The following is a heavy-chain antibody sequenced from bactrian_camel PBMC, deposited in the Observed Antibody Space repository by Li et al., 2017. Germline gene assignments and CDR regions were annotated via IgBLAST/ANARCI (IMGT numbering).Heavy chain of an antibody. CDR3: VADCYGRTYYLARLTNN. CDR1: GDTYGTFC. V-gene: IGHV3S40*01. J-gene: IGHJ4*01. CDR2: LYTGGGIT. D-gene: IGHD2*01. Sequence: VQLVESGGGSVLAGGSLKLSCVASGDTYGTFCMGWLRQAPGKERKGVATLYTGGGITHYANSVKGRFTISRDDARHTVYLQMNDLKPEDTGMYYCVADCYGRTYYLARLTNNWGQGTQVTVS.